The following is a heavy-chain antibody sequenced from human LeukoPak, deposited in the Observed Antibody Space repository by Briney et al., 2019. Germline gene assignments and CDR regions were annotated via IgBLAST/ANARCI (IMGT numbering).Heavy chain of an antibody. CDR2: ISNSGGTR. CDR3: AKIIAVAATGY. J-gene: IGHJ4*02. D-gene: IGHD6-19*01. CDR1: GFTFSTYA. Sequence: PGGSLRLSCAASGFTFSTYAMTWVRQAPGKGLEWVSSISNSGGTRFYAGSVKGRFTISRDNSKNTLYLQMNSLRAEDTAVYYCAKIIAVAATGYWGQGSLVTVSS. V-gene: IGHV3-23*01.